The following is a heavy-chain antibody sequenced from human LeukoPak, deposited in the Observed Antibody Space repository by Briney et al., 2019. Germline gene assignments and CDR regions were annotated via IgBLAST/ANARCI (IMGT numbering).Heavy chain of an antibody. CDR3: ARGRRDGYNYFDF. CDR2: IYYSGST. D-gene: IGHD5-24*01. Sequence: SETLSLTCTVSGGSISSYYWSWIRQPPGKGLEWIGYIYYSGSTVYNPSLKSRVATSVDTSKNQFSLQLTSVTTADTAVYYCARGRRDGYNYFDFWGQGTRVTVSS. CDR1: GGSISSYY. J-gene: IGHJ4*02. V-gene: IGHV4-59*01.